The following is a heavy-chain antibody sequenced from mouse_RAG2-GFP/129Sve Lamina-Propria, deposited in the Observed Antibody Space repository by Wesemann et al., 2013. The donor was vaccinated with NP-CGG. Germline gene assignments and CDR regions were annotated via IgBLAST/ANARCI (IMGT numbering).Heavy chain of an antibody. D-gene: IGHD2-4*01. CDR2: INPSTGGT. Sequence: EVQLQQSGPELVKPGASVKISCKASGYSFTGYYMNWVKQSPEKSLEWIGEINPSTGGTTYNQKFKAKATLTVDKSSSTAYMQLKSLTSEDSAVYYCARWGLHAMDYWGQGTSVTVSS. CDR1: GYSFTGYY. J-gene: IGHJ4*01. CDR3: ARWGLHAMDY. V-gene: IGHV1-42*01.